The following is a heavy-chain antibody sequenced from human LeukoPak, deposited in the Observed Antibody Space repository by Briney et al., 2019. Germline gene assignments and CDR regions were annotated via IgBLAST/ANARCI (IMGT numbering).Heavy chain of an antibody. J-gene: IGHJ4*02. CDR3: ARSWLYGDFDY. Sequence: SETLSLTCAVYGGSFSGYFWSWIRQPPGKGLEWIGEINHRGSTNYNPSLKSRVTISVDTSKNQFSLNLTFVTAADTALYYCARSWLYGDFDYWGQGTLVAVSS. D-gene: IGHD6-19*01. CDR1: GGSFSGYF. CDR2: INHRGST. V-gene: IGHV4-34*01.